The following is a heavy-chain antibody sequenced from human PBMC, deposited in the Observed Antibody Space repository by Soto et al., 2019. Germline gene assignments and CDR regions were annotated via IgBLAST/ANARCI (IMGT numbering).Heavy chain of an antibody. J-gene: IGHJ4*02. D-gene: IGHD2-2*01. CDR3: AREPYCGSTSCYDVDY. Sequence: QVQLVESGGGVVQPGRSLRLSCAASGFTFSSYGMHWVRQAPGKGLEWVAVIWYDGSNKYYADSVKGRFTISRDNSKNTLYLQMNSLRAEDTAVYYCAREPYCGSTSCYDVDYWGQGTLVTVSS. CDR2: IWYDGSNK. CDR1: GFTFSSYG. V-gene: IGHV3-33*01.